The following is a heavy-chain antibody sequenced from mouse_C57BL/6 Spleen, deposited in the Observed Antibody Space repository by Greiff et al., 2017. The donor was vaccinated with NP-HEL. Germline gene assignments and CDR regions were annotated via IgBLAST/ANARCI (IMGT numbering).Heavy chain of an antibody. CDR1: GYTFTDYE. CDR2: IDPETGGT. Sequence: VQLQQSGAELVRPGASVTLSCKASGYTFTDYEMHWVKQTPVHGLEWIGAIDPETGGTAYNQKFKGKAILTADKSSSTAYMELRSLTSEDSAVYYCTRSGHYYGSSYDGAMDYWGQGTSVTVSS. V-gene: IGHV1-15*01. CDR3: TRSGHYYGSSYDGAMDY. J-gene: IGHJ4*01. D-gene: IGHD1-1*01.